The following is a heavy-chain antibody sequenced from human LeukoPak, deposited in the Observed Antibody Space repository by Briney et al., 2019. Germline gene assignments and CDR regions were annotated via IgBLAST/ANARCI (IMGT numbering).Heavy chain of an antibody. D-gene: IGHD6-19*01. V-gene: IGHV3-23*01. Sequence: AXXXVRQAPGKGXEWVSAISGSGGSTYYADSVKGRFTISRDNSKNTLYMQMNSLRAEDTAVYYCAKESYSSGWYLDYWGQGTLVTVSS. CDR3: AKESYSSGWYLDY. J-gene: IGHJ4*02. CDR1: A. CDR2: ISGSGGST.